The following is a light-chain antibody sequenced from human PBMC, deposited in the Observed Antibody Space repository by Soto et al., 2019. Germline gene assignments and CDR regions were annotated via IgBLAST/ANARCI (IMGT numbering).Light chain of an antibody. V-gene: IGLV1-51*01. J-gene: IGLJ1*01. CDR2: DNN. Sequence: QSVLTQPPSVSAAPGQKVTISCSGSSSNIGNNYVSWYQQLPGTAPKLLIYDNNKRPSGIPDRFSGSRSGTSATLGITGLQTGVEADYYCATWYRSLSTYVFVSATKGTV. CDR3: ATWYRSLSTYV. CDR1: SSNIGNNY.